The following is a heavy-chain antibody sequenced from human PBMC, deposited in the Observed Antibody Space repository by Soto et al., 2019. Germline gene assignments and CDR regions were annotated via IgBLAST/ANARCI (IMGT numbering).Heavy chain of an antibody. J-gene: IGHJ4*02. CDR2: INHSGDT. D-gene: IGHD2-2*01. CDR1: GGSFSGYY. Sequence: QVQLQQWGAGLLKPSETLSLTCAVYGGSFSGYYWSWIRQPPGKGLEWIGEINHSGDTNYSPSLKSRVTISGDTSKNHFSLKLSSVTAADTAVYYCAGTSRTFDYWGQGTLVTVSS. V-gene: IGHV4-34*01. CDR3: AGTSRTFDY.